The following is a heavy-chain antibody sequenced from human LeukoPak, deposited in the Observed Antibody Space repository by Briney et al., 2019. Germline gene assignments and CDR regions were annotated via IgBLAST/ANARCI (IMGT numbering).Heavy chain of an antibody. D-gene: IGHD2-21*02. V-gene: IGHV5-10-1*01. Sequence: GESLKISCKASRYSFSSYWISGVGQMPGKGLDWMGRIHPSDSSTNYSPSFHGHVTISADKSISTACLQWSSLKASDTSIYYCARHYCGGGCYEAEFSQHWGQGTPVIVSS. CDR1: RYSFSSYW. CDR3: ARHYCGGGCYEAEFSQH. CDR2: IHPSDSST. J-gene: IGHJ1*01.